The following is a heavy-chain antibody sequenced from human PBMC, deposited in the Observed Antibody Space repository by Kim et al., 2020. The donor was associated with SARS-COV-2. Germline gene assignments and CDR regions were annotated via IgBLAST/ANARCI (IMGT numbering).Heavy chain of an antibody. CDR1: GGSISSSSYY. D-gene: IGHD3-22*01. V-gene: IGHV4-39*01. Sequence: SETLSLTCTVSGGSISSSSYYWGWIRQPPGKGLEWIGSIYYSGSTYYNPSLKSRVTISVDTSKNQFSLKLSSVTAADTAVYYCARRITSNYYDSSGYYLGDAFDIWGQGTMVTVSS. CDR2: IYYSGST. J-gene: IGHJ3*02. CDR3: ARRITSNYYDSSGYYLGDAFDI.